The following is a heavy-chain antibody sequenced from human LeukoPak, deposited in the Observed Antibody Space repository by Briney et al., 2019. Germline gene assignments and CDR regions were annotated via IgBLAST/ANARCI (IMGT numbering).Heavy chain of an antibody. CDR2: INAGNGIT. V-gene: IGHV1-3*01. J-gene: IGHJ4*02. Sequence: ASVKVSCEASEYTLSSYTMHWMRQPPGQNFKWMGWINAGNGITKYSQKFQGRVTITRDTSASTAYMELSSLRSEDTAVYYCARDASPHHDYWGQGTLVTVSS. CDR3: ARDASPHHDY. CDR1: EYTLSSYT. D-gene: IGHD2-2*01.